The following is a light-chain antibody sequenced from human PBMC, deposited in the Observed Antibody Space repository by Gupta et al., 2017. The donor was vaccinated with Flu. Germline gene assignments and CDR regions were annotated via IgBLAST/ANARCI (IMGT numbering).Light chain of an antibody. J-gene: IGKJ1*01. Sequence: DIQMTQSQSSLSASVGDRVTITCRVSQSISSYLNWYQQKPGKAPKLLIYAASSLQSGVPSRFSGSGSGTDFTLTISSLQPEDFATYYCQQSYSTPWTFGQGTKVEIK. V-gene: IGKV1-39*01. CDR3: QQSYSTPWT. CDR1: QSISSY. CDR2: AAS.